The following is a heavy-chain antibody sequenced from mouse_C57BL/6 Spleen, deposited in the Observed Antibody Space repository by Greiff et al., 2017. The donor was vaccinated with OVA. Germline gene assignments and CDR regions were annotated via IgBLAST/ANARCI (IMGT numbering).Heavy chain of an antibody. CDR2: INPNNGGT. Sequence: VQLQQSGPELVKPGASVKISCKASGYTFTDYYMHWVKQRPGQGLEWIGDINPNNGGTNYNQKFKGKATLPVDTSSSTAYLQLRSLTAEDTAADYCGIDYEGYFDVWGKGTTVTVSS. CDR1: GYTFTDYY. CDR3: GIDYEGYFDV. J-gene: IGHJ1*03. D-gene: IGHD2-3*01. V-gene: IGHV1-18*01.